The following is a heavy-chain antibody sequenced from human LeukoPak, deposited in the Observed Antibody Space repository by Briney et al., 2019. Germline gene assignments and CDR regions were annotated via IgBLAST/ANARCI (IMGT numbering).Heavy chain of an antibody. J-gene: IGHJ4*02. CDR1: GFSLGNFG. Sequence: GGSLRLSCAASGFSLGNFGMHWVRQAPGKGLEWVAAISYDGSDKSYGDSVKGRFTISRDNAKDTLYLQMNSLRAEDTAVYYCARGENTYIDYWGQGTLVTVSS. D-gene: IGHD3-16*01. V-gene: IGHV3-33*08. CDR3: ARGENTYIDY. CDR2: ISYDGSDK.